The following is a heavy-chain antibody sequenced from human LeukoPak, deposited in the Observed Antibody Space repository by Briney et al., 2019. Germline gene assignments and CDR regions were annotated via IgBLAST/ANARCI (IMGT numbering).Heavy chain of an antibody. CDR1: GFTLTTYV. J-gene: IGHJ5*02. CDR3: AKEMDYGPFDP. CDR2: ISGSGGTT. D-gene: IGHD3-16*01. V-gene: IGHV3-23*01. Sequence: TGGSLRLSCAASGFTLTTYVMTWVRQAPGKGLEWVSAISGSGGTTYYADSVKGRFTISRDNSKNTLYLQMNSLRAEDTAVYYCAKEMDYGPFDPWGQGTLVTVSS.